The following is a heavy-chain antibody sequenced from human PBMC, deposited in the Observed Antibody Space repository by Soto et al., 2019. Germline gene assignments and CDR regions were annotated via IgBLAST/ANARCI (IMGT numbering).Heavy chain of an antibody. V-gene: IGHV5-51*01. CDR3: AASIFYYGMDV. CDR1: GYTFTNYW. CDR2: IYPGDSDP. J-gene: IGHJ6*02. Sequence: GESLKISCKGSGYTFTNYWIGWVRQMPGKGPEWMGIIYPGDSDPKYNTSFQGQVTISAAKSITTTYLQWSSLKASDTAIYYCAASIFYYGMDVWGQGTTVTVSS.